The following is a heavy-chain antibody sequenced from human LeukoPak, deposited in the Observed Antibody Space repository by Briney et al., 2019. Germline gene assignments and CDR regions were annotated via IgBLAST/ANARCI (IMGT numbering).Heavy chain of an antibody. CDR3: AKSHIAVAGKGPYYYGMDV. CDR1: GFTFDDYA. Sequence: GGSLRLSCAASGFTFDDYAMHWVRQAPGKGLERVSGISWNSGSIGYADSVKGRFTISGDNAKNSLYLQMNSLRAEDTALYYCAKSHIAVAGKGPYYYGMDVWGQGTTVTVSS. D-gene: IGHD6-19*01. J-gene: IGHJ6*02. V-gene: IGHV3-9*01. CDR2: ISWNSGSI.